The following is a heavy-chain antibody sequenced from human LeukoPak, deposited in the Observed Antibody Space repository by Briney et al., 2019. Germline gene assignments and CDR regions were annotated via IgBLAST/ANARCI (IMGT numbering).Heavy chain of an antibody. D-gene: IGHD1-7*01. CDR1: GASISSYY. V-gene: IGHV4-4*07. CDR2: IYVTGST. J-gene: IGHJ5*02. Sequence: SETLSHTCTVSGASISSYYWSWIRQPAGKALEWIGRIYVTGSTTYNPSLESRVTMSLDTSKNHFSLKLRSVTAADTAVYYCARDSGTTGEVKFDPWGQGTLVTVSS. CDR3: ARDSGTTGEVKFDP.